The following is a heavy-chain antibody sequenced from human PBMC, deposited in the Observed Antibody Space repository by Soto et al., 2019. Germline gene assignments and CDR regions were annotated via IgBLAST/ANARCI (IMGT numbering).Heavy chain of an antibody. V-gene: IGHV4-34*01. CDR3: ARRCYDILTGYYLYYFDY. J-gene: IGHJ4*02. D-gene: IGHD3-9*01. CDR1: GGSLSGYY. Sequence: SGTLSLTCAVYGGSLSGYYWSWIRQPPGKGLEWIGEINHSGSTNYNPSLKSRVTISVDTSKNQFSLKLSSVTAADTAVYYCARRCYDILTGYYLYYFDYWGQGTLVTVSS. CDR2: INHSGST.